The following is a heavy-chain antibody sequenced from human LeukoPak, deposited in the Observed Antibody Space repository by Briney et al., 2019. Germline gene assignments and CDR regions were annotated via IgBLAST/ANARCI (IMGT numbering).Heavy chain of an antibody. V-gene: IGHV4-59*01. CDR3: AVITTYSWFDP. J-gene: IGHJ5*02. D-gene: IGHD3-22*01. CDR1: GGSISSYY. Sequence: SETLSPTCTVSGGSISSYYWSWIRQPPGKGLEWIGYIYYSGSTNYNPSLKSRATISVDTSKNQFSLKLSSVTAADTAVYYCAVITTYSWFDPWGQGTLVTVSS. CDR2: IYYSGST.